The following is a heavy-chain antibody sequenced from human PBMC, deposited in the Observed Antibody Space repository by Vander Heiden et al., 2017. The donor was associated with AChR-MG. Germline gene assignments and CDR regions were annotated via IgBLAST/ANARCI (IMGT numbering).Heavy chain of an antibody. CDR2: SSGSGGST. V-gene: IGHV3-23*01. Sequence: EVQLLESGGGLVQPGGSLRLSCAASGFTFSSYAMSWVRQAPGKGLEWVSASSGSGGSTYYADSVKGRFTISRDNSKNTLYLQMNSLRAEDTAVYYCARGYYDFSVPYYFDYWGQGTLVTVSS. J-gene: IGHJ4*02. D-gene: IGHD3-3*01. CDR3: ARGYYDFSVPYYFDY. CDR1: GFTFSSYA.